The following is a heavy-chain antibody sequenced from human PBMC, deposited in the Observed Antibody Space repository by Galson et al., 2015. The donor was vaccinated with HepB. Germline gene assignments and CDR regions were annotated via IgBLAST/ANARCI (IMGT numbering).Heavy chain of an antibody. Sequence: SVKASCKASGYPFTSYYMHWVRQAPGQGLEWMGIINPLGDSTNYAQKFQGRVTMTRDTSMTTVYMELRSLRSEDTAIYYCAREAILGPPSGDYWGQGTLVTVSS. CDR3: AREAILGPPSGDY. CDR1: GYPFTSYY. V-gene: IGHV1-46*01. D-gene: IGHD1-26*01. J-gene: IGHJ4*02. CDR2: INPLGDST.